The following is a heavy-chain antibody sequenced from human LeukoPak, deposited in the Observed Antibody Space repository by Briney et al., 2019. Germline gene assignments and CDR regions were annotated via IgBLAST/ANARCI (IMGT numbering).Heavy chain of an antibody. V-gene: IGHV3-74*01. D-gene: IGHD4-17*01. J-gene: IGHJ4*02. Sequence: AGGSLRLSCAASGFTFSSYWMHWVRQAPGKGLMWISRINSDGSSTYYADSVKGRFTISRDNAKNTLYLQMNSLRAEDTAVYYCARGTGDYTVFDYWGQGTLVPVSS. CDR1: GFTFSSYW. CDR3: ARGTGDYTVFDY. CDR2: INSDGSST.